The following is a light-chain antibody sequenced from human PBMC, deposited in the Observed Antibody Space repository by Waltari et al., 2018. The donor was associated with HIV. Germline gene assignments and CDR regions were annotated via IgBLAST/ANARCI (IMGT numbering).Light chain of an antibody. CDR1: SSKHGDNY. J-gene: IGLJ2*01. Sequence: QSVLTQPPSVSAAPGQKVTISCSGSSSKHGDNYVSWYQQLPGTAPNLIIYDNNLRPSGIPDRFSGSKPGASSTLAITGLQTGDESNYYCGTWDSSLSAVVFCGGTRLTGL. CDR3: GTWDSSLSAVV. CDR2: DNN. V-gene: IGLV1-51*01.